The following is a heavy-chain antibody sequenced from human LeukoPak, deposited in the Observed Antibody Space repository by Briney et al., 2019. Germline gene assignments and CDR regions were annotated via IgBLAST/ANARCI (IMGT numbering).Heavy chain of an antibody. CDR3: ARGGTTNGAFDI. D-gene: IGHD4-11*01. Sequence: SQTLSLTCTVSGGSISSGDYYWSWIRQPPGKGLAWIGYIYYSGSTYYNPSLKSRVTISVDTSKNQFSLKLSSVTAADTAVYYCARGGTTNGAFDIWGQGTMVTVSS. CDR2: IYYSGST. CDR1: GGSISSGDYY. J-gene: IGHJ3*02. V-gene: IGHV4-30-4*01.